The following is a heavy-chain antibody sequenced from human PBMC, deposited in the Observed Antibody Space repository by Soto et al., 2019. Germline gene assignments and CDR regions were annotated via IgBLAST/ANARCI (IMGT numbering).Heavy chain of an antibody. CDR1: GFTFSSYT. Sequence: GGSLILSCAASGFTFSSYTMNWVRQVPGKGLEWVSSISSSSSYIYYADSVKGRFTISRDNAKNSLYLQMNSLRAEDTAVYYCAGGGVDTAMVAPQLDYWGQGTLVTVSS. D-gene: IGHD5-18*01. J-gene: IGHJ4*01. CDR3: AGGGVDTAMVAPQLDY. V-gene: IGHV3-21*01. CDR2: ISSSSSYI.